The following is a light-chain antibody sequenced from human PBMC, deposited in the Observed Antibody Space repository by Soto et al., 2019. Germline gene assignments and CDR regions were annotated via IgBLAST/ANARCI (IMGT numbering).Light chain of an antibody. CDR2: KVS. Sequence: DVVMTQSPLSLPVTLGQPASISCRSNQSLVHSDGIAYFSWFQQRPGRSPRRLIYKVSNRDSGVRDRFSVSGSGNDFALKSSRVEAEDVGVYYCMQGTHWPITFGEGTRLEIK. CDR1: QSLVHSDGIAY. J-gene: IGKJ5*01. CDR3: MQGTHWPIT. V-gene: IGKV2-30*02.